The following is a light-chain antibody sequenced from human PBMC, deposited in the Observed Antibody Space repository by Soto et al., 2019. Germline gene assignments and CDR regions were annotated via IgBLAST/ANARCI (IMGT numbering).Light chain of an antibody. Sequence: DIQMTQSPSTLSASVGDRVTVTCRASQTIGSWLAWYQQKPGRAPKLLIFDASSLESGVPSRFSGSGSGTDFTLTISCLQSEDFATYYCQQYYSYPLTFGGGNKVDLK. J-gene: IGKJ4*01. CDR3: QQYYSYPLT. V-gene: IGKV1-5*01. CDR2: DAS. CDR1: QTIGSW.